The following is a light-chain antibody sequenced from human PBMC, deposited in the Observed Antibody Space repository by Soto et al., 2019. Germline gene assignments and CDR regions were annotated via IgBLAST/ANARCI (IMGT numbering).Light chain of an antibody. CDR1: QSISGT. J-gene: IGKJ5*01. CDR3: QQYGSSPIT. CDR2: GAS. V-gene: IGKV3-20*01. Sequence: IVMKQSPATLSVYPGGRATLSCRASQSISGTLAWYQQKPGQAPRLLIYGASSRATGIPDRFSGSGSGTDFTLTISRLEPEDFAVYYCQQYGSSPITFGQGTRLEIK.